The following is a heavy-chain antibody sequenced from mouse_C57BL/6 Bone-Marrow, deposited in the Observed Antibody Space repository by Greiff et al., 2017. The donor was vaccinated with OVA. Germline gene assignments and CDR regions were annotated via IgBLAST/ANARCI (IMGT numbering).Heavy chain of an antibody. CDR3: AREITTVYFDY. J-gene: IGHJ2*01. CDR2: IDPSDSYT. CDR1: GYTFTSYW. Sequence: QVQLKQSGAELVKPGASVKLSCKASGYTFTSYWMQWVKQRPGQGLEWIGEIDPSDSYTNYNQKFKGKATLTVDTSSSTAYRQLSSLTSEDSAVYYCAREITTVYFDYWGQGTTLTVSS. D-gene: IGHD1-1*01. V-gene: IGHV1-50*01.